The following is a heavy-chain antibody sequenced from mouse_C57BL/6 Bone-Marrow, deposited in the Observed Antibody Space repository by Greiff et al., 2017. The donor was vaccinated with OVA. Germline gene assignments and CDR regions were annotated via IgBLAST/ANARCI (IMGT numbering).Heavy chain of an antibody. CDR2: IYPGSGST. Sequence: QVQLQQPGAELVKPGASVKMSCKASGYTFTSYWITWVKQRPGQGLEWIGDIYPGSGSTNYNEKFKSKATLTVDTSASPAYMQLSSLTSEDSAVYYCARGRPIITAVVATDYAMDYWGQGTSVTVSS. V-gene: IGHV1-55*01. CDR3: ARGRPIITAVVATDYAMDY. D-gene: IGHD1-1*01. CDR1: GYTFTSYW. J-gene: IGHJ4*01.